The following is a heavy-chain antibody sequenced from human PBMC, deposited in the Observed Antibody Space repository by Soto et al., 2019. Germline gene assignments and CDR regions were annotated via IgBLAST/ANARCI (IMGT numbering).Heavy chain of an antibody. CDR3: ARDPTERWGPYTAGY. CDR1: GFTFSSYA. CDR2: ISYDGSNK. J-gene: IGHJ4*02. Sequence: QVQLVESGGGVVQPGRSLRLSCAASGFTFSSYAMHWVRQAPGKGLEWVAVISYDGSNKYYADSVKGRFTISRDNSKNPLYLQMNSLRAEDTAVYYCARDPTERWGPYTAGYWGQGTLVSVSS. D-gene: IGHD2-2*02. V-gene: IGHV3-30-3*01.